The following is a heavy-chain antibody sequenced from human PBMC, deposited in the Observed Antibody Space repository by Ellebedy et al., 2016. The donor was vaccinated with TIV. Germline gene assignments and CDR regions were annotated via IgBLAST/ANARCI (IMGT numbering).Heavy chain of an antibody. V-gene: IGHV4-34*01. CDR1: GAYVSDSDYY. J-gene: IGHJ4*02. D-gene: IGHD2-21*02. CDR3: SRGVTDQN. CDR2: INHSGST. Sequence: MPSETPSLTCTVTGAYVSDSDYYWSWIRQPPGKGLEWIGEINHSGSTNYNSSLKSRVTISLDTSKNQFSLKLSSVTAADTAVYYCSRGVTDQNWGQGILVTVSS.